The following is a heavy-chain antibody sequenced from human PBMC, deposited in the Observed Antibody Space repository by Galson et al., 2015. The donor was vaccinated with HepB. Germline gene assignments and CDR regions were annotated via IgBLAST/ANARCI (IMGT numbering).Heavy chain of an antibody. Sequence: SLRLSCAASGFPFNSYTMHWVRQAPGQGLEWVAVISFDGSNKFFADSVKGRFTISRDDSKHTLFLHMSSLRAEDTAVYYCAREVDFWGGSGDYFDYWGPGTLVTVSS. V-gene: IGHV3-30-3*01. D-gene: IGHD3-3*01. CDR1: GFPFNSYT. CDR2: ISFDGSNK. CDR3: AREVDFWGGSGDYFDY. J-gene: IGHJ4*02.